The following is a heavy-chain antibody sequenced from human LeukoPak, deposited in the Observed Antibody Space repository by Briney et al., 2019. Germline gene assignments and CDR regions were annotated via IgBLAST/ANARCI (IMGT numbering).Heavy chain of an antibody. Sequence: SETLSLTCTVSGGSISSSSYYWGWIRQPPGKGLEWIGSIYYSGSTYYNPSLKSRVTISVDTSKNQFSLKLSSVTAADTAVYYCATGYIAAAGSNWFDPWGQGTLVTVSS. CDR2: IYYSGST. CDR3: ATGYIAAAGSNWFDP. D-gene: IGHD6-13*01. V-gene: IGHV4-39*01. J-gene: IGHJ5*02. CDR1: GGSISSSSYY.